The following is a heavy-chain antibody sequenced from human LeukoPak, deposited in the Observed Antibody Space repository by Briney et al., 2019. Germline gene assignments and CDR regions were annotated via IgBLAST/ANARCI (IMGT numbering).Heavy chain of an antibody. CDR2: IIPIFGTA. V-gene: IGHV1-69*13. Sequence: ASVKVSCKASGGTFSSYAISWVRQALGQGLEWMGGIIPIFGTANYAQKFQGRVTITADESTSTTYMELSSLRSEDTAVYYCASSGIAVAGFYYWGQGTLVTVSS. CDR3: ASSGIAVAGFYY. CDR1: GGTFSSYA. D-gene: IGHD6-19*01. J-gene: IGHJ4*02.